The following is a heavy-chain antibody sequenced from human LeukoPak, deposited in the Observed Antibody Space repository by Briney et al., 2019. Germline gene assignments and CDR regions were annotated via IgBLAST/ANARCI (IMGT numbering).Heavy chain of an antibody. V-gene: IGHV3-48*01. J-gene: IGHJ4*02. CDR2: ISSSSSTI. D-gene: IGHD1-26*01. CDR1: GFTFSSYS. Sequence: QPGGSLRLSCAASGFTFSSYSMNWVRQAPGKGLEWVSYISSSSSTIYYADSVKGRFTISRDNAKNSLYLQMNSLRAEDTAVYYCARGRGGSYYTVPGFDYWGQGTLVTVSS. CDR3: ARGRGGSYYTVPGFDY.